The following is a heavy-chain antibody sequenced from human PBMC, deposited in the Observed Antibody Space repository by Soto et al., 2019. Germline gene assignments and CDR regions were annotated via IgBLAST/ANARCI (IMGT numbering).Heavy chain of an antibody. Sequence: LRLSCAASGFTFSSYWMSWVRQAPGKGLEWVANIKQDGSEKYYVDSVKGRFTISRDNAKNSLYLQMNSLRAEDTAVYYCARDSSGWIYYYGMDVWGQGTTVTVFS. CDR1: GFTFSSYW. CDR2: IKQDGSEK. J-gene: IGHJ6*02. CDR3: ARDSSGWIYYYGMDV. V-gene: IGHV3-7*03. D-gene: IGHD6-19*01.